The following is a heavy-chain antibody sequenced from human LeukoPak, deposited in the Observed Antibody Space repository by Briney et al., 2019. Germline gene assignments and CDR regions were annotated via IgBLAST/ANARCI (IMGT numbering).Heavy chain of an antibody. J-gene: IGHJ3*02. CDR3: ASLGDYYDSSGIDAFDI. Sequence: KPGGSLRLSCAASGFTFSNAWMSWVRQAPGKGLEWVSSISSSSSYIYYADSVKGRFTISRDNAKNSLYLQMNSLRAEDTAVYYCASLGDYYDSSGIDAFDIWGQGTMVTVSS. CDR1: GFTFSNAW. V-gene: IGHV3-21*01. CDR2: ISSSSSYI. D-gene: IGHD3-22*01.